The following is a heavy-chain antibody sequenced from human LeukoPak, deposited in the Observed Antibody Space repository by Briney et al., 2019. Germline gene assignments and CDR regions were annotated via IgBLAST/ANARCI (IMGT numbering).Heavy chain of an antibody. Sequence: SETLSLTCAVYGGSFSGYYWSWIRQPPGKGLEWIGEINRSGSTNYNPSLKSRVTISVDTSKNQFSLKLSSVTAADTAVYYCARAGDCSSTSCYPLVDYWGQGTLVTVSS. CDR3: ARAGDCSSTSCYPLVDY. J-gene: IGHJ4*02. V-gene: IGHV4-34*01. D-gene: IGHD2-2*01. CDR1: GGSFSGYY. CDR2: INRSGST.